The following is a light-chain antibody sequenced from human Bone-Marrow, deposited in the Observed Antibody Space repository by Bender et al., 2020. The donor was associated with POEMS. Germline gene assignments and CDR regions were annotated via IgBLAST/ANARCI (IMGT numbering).Light chain of an antibody. CDR1: RSNIGSHY. V-gene: IGLV1-47*01. Sequence: QSVLTQPPSASGTPGQRVTISCSGRRSNIGSHYVYWYQQFPGTAPKLLIYRNNQRPSGVPDRFSGSKSGTSASLAISGLRSEDEADYYCAAWDDNFWVFGGGTKLTVL. CDR3: AAWDDNFWV. J-gene: IGLJ3*02. CDR2: RNN.